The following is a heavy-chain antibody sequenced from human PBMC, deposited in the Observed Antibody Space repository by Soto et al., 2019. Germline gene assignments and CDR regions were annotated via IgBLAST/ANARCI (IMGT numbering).Heavy chain of an antibody. CDR1: GFTFSSYS. CDR3: AKAAVPDYYDSSGYYPDY. J-gene: IGHJ4*02. D-gene: IGHD3-22*01. Sequence: PXVSLRLSFAASGFTFSSYSMSWVRQAPGKGLEWVSAISGSGGSTYYADSVKGRFTISRDNSKNTLYLQMNSLRAEDTAVYYCAKAAVPDYYDSSGYYPDYCGQGTLVTVSS. CDR2: ISGSGGST. V-gene: IGHV3-23*01.